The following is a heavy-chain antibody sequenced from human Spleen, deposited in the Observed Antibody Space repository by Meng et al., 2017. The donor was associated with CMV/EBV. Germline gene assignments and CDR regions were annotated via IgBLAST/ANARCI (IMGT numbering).Heavy chain of an antibody. V-gene: IGHV3-23*01. CDR2: ISGSGGST. D-gene: IGHD1-26*01. CDR3: AKHRGSNSLAGVDV. CDR1: GFTFSSYA. Sequence: GESLKISCAASGFTFSSYAMSWVRQAPGKGLEWVSAISGSGGSTYYADSVKGRFTISRDNSKNTLYLQMNSLRAGDTAVYYCAKHRGSNSLAGVDVWGQGTTVTVSS. J-gene: IGHJ6*02.